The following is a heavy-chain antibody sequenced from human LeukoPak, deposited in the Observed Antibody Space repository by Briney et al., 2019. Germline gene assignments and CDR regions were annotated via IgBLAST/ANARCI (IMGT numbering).Heavy chain of an antibody. CDR3: ARVWDQLLPNYGMDV. CDR2: IKQDGSEK. J-gene: IGHJ6*02. Sequence: GGSLRLSCAASGFTFSSYWMSWVRQAPGKGLEWVANIKQDGSEKYYVDSVKGRFTISRDNAKNSLYLQMNSLRAEDTAVYYCARVWDQLLPNYGMDVWGQGTTVAVSS. CDR1: GFTFSSYW. D-gene: IGHD2-2*01. V-gene: IGHV3-7*01.